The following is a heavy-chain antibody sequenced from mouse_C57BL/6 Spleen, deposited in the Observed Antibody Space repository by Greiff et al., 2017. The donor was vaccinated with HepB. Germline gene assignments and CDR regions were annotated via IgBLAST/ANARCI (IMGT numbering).Heavy chain of an antibody. CDR2: ISSGGSYT. D-gene: IGHD3-3*01. V-gene: IGHV5-6*02. CDR3: GGRGTGGGWFAY. CDR1: GFTFSSYG. Sequence: EVKLVESGGDLVKPGGSLKLSCAASGFTFSSYGMSWVRQTPDKWLEWVATISSGGSYTYYPDSVKGRFTISRDNTNNTLYLQMSSLKSEDTAMYYCGGRGTGGGWFAYWGQGTLVTVSA. J-gene: IGHJ3*01.